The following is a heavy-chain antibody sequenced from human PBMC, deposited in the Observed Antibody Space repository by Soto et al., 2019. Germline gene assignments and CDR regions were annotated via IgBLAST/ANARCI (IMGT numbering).Heavy chain of an antibody. D-gene: IGHD5-12*01. CDR2: ISGSGVST. CDR3: AKVRGGHDYDY. J-gene: IGHJ4*02. V-gene: IGHV3-23*01. CDR1: GFTFSSYA. Sequence: GESLRLSCVASGFTFSSYAMSWVRQAPGKGLEWVSSISGSGVSTYYADSVKGRFTVSRDNSKNTLFLQMNSLRAEDTALDYCAKVRGGHDYDYWGQGTLVTVSS.